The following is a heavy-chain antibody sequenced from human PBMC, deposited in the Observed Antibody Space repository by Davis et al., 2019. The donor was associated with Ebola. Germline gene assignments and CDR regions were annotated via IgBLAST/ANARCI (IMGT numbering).Heavy chain of an antibody. D-gene: IGHD1-26*01. Sequence: SETLSLTCAVYGGSFSGYYWSWIRQPPGKGLEWIGEINHSGSTNYNPSLKSRVTISVDTSTNQFSLELSSVTAADTAVYYCAGLSGSYDYWGQGTLVTVSS. V-gene: IGHV4-34*01. CDR3: AGLSGSYDY. CDR2: INHSGST. J-gene: IGHJ4*02. CDR1: GGSFSGYY.